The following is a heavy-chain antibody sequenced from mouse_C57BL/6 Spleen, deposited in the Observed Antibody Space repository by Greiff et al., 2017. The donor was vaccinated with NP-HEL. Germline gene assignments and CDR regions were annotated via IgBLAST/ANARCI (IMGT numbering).Heavy chain of an antibody. D-gene: IGHD2-10*01. V-gene: IGHV1-55*01. Sequence: QVQLQQPGAELVKPGASVKMSCKASGYTFTSYWITWVKQRPGQGLEWIGDIYPGSGSTNYNEKFKSKATLTVDTSSSTAYMQLSSLTSEDSAVYYCARPPPAYSLAWFAYWGQGTLVTVSA. CDR3: ARPPPAYSLAWFAY. CDR2: IYPGSGST. J-gene: IGHJ3*01. CDR1: GYTFTSYW.